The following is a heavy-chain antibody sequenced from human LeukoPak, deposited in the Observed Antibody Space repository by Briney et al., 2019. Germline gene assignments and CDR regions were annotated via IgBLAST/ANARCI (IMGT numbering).Heavy chain of an antibody. J-gene: IGHJ3*02. D-gene: IGHD3-22*01. CDR3: TTDDMTMIESSGAFDI. V-gene: IGHV3-15*01. CDR2: IKSKTDGGTT. Sequence: GGSLRLSCAASGFTFSNAWMSWVRQAPGKGLEWVGCIKSKTDGGTTDYAAPVKGRFTISRDDSKNTLYLQMNSLKTEDTAVYYCTTDDMTMIESSGAFDIWGQGTMVTVSS. CDR1: GFTFSNAW.